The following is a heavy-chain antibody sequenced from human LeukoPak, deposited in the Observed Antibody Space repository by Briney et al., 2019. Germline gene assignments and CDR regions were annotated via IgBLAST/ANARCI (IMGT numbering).Heavy chain of an antibody. Sequence: GGSLRLSCVGSGFTFSNHWMIWVRQAPGEGLEWVANMNQDGSEKYYVGSVEGRFTISRDNAKDSLFLQMNSLRAEDTAVYYCATSSYSSSSSWGQGTLVTVSS. CDR2: MNQDGSEK. V-gene: IGHV3-7*01. CDR3: ATSSYSSSSS. J-gene: IGHJ5*02. CDR1: GFTFSNHW. D-gene: IGHD6-6*01.